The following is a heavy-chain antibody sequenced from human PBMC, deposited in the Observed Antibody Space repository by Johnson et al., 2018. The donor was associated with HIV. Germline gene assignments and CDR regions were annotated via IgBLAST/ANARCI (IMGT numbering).Heavy chain of an antibody. D-gene: IGHD1-26*01. CDR1: GFTFSSNA. J-gene: IGHJ3*02. V-gene: IGHV3-30*09. CDR2: ISYDGSNK. Sequence: QVQLVESGGGVVQPGRSLRLSCAASGFTFSSNAIHWVRQAPGKGLEWVAVISYDGSNKYYADSVKGRFAISRDNSKNTLYLQMNSLRAEDTAVYYCATSHGSHGAFDIWGQGTMVTVSS. CDR3: ATSHGSHGAFDI.